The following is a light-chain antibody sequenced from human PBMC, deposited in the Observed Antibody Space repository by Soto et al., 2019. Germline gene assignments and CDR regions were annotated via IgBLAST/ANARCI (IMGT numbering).Light chain of an antibody. J-gene: IGKJ5*01. CDR1: QSVYSN. CDR2: GAS. CDR3: QQSYNTPIT. Sequence: EIVMTQSPATLSVSPGERATLSCRASQSVYSNLAWYQQKPGQAPRLLFYGASSRATGIPDRFSGSGSGTDFTLTISGLQPEDFATYFCQQSYNTPITFGQGTRLEIK. V-gene: IGKV3D-15*01.